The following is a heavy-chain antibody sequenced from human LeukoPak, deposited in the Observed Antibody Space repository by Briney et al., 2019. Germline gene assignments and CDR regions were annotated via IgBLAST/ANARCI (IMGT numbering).Heavy chain of an antibody. V-gene: IGHV1-69*10. Sequence: SVKVSCKASGGTFSSYAISWVRQAPGQGLEWMGGIIPIFGIANYAQKFQGRVTITADKSTSTAYMVQSSLRSEDTAVYYCARRRWLQSRPSDYGMDVWGQGTTVTVSS. CDR2: IIPIFGIA. CDR1: GGTFSSYA. D-gene: IGHD5-24*01. J-gene: IGHJ6*02. CDR3: ARRRWLQSRPSDYGMDV.